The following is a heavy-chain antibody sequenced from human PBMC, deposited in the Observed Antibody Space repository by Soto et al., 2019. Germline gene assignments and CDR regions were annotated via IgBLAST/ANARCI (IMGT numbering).Heavy chain of an antibody. V-gene: IGHV5-51*01. CDR3: ARLEYGSGTPQFDV. CDR1: GYSFTSYW. Sequence: PGESLKISGQVSGYSFTSYWIRWVRQMSGKGLEWMAMIFPDDSDTRYSPSFQGRVTISVDKSTSTASLQWHSLEASDTAMYYCARLEYGSGTPQFDVWGQGTQVTVSS. CDR2: IFPDDSDT. J-gene: IGHJ4*02. D-gene: IGHD3-10*01.